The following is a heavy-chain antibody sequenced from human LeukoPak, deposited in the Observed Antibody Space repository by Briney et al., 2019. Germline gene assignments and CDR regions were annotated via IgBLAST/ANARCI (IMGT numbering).Heavy chain of an antibody. CDR2: ISNSGSTI. CDR3: ARGGYSYGYRVDY. V-gene: IGHV3-48*03. J-gene: IGHJ4*02. CDR1: GFTFSTYE. D-gene: IGHD5-18*01. Sequence: PGGSLRLSCAASGFTFSTYEMNWVRQAPGKGLEWVSYISNSGSTIYYADSVKGRFTISRDNAKNSLYLQMNSLRAEDTAVYYCARGGYSYGYRVDYWGQGTLVTVSS.